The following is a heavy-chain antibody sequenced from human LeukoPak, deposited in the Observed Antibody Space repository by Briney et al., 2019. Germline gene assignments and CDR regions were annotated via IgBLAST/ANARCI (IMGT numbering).Heavy chain of an antibody. CDR3: ARDQYDTWSRRGNFDS. Sequence: GGSLRLSCVASGFTFGKYWMSWVRQAPGKGLEWVANIKLDGSEKNYVDSVKGRFTISRDKTKNSLYLQMNSLRAEDTAVFYCARDQYDTWSRRGNFDSWGQGTLVIVSS. D-gene: IGHD3-3*01. J-gene: IGHJ4*02. CDR2: IKLDGSEK. CDR1: GFTFGKYW. V-gene: IGHV3-7*03.